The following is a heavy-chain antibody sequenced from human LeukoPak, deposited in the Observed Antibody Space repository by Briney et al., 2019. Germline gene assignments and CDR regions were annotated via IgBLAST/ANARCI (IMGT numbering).Heavy chain of an antibody. D-gene: IGHD6-6*01. V-gene: IGHV4-38-2*02. CDR3: ARDRIAARQGYFDY. Sequence: SETLSLTCAVSGYSISSGYYWGWIRQPPGKGLEWIGSIYHSGSTYYNPSLKSRVTISVDTSKNQFSLKLSSVTAADTAVYYRARDRIAARQGYFDYWGQGTLVTVSS. CDR2: IYHSGST. J-gene: IGHJ4*02. CDR1: GYSISSGYY.